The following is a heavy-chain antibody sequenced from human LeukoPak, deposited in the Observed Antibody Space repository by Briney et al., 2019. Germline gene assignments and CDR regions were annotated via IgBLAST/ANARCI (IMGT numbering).Heavy chain of an antibody. CDR2: IIPIFGTA. Sequence: ASVKVSCKASGGTFSSNAISWVRPAPGQGLEWMGGIIPIFGTANYAQKFQGRVTITADESTSTAYMELSSLRSEDTAVYYCARDLGGIYDSSMGFDYWGQGTLVTVSS. D-gene: IGHD3-22*01. CDR3: ARDLGGIYDSSMGFDY. J-gene: IGHJ4*02. V-gene: IGHV1-69*13. CDR1: GGTFSSNA.